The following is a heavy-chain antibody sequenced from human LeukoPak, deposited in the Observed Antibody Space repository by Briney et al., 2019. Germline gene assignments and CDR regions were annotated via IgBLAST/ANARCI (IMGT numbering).Heavy chain of an antibody. Sequence: GGSLRLSCAASGFTFSSYSMNWVRQAPGKGLEWVSSISSSGSSIYYADSVKGRFTISRDNAKNSLYLQMNSLRAEDTAVYYCARGDPYYYDSSGYRSWDYWGQGTLVTVSS. CDR1: GFTFSSYS. CDR2: ISSSGSSI. D-gene: IGHD3-22*01. V-gene: IGHV3-21*01. J-gene: IGHJ4*02. CDR3: ARGDPYYYDSSGYRSWDY.